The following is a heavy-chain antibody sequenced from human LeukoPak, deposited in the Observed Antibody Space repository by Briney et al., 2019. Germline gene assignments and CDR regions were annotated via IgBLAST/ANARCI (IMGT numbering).Heavy chain of an antibody. CDR2: INHSGST. D-gene: IGHD3-10*01. CDR3: ARGPLVYGSGSYFPYYFDY. Sequence: SETLSLTCAVYGGSFSGHYWSWIRQPPGKGLEWIGEINHSGSTNYNPSLKSRVTISVDTSKNQFSLKLSSVTAADTAVYYCARGPLVYGSGSYFPYYFDYWGQGTLVTVSS. V-gene: IGHV4-34*01. J-gene: IGHJ4*02. CDR1: GGSFSGHY.